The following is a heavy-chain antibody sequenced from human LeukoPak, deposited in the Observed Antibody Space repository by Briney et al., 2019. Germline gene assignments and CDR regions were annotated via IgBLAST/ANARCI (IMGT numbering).Heavy chain of an antibody. V-gene: IGHV4-59*08. D-gene: IGHD6-19*01. CDR3: ARYGGSGWVIGN. J-gene: IGHJ4*02. CDR1: GGSISSYY. Sequence: SETLSLTCTVSGGSISSYYWTWIRQPPGKGLEWIGYIYYTGATSYNPSLKSRVTISVDTSKKQFSLKLTSVTAADTAVYYCARYGGSGWVIGNWGQGTLVTVSS. CDR2: IYYTGAT.